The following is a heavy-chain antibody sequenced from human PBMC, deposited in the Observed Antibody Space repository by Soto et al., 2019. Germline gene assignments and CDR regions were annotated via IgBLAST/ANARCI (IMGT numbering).Heavy chain of an antibody. V-gene: IGHV2-70*01. CDR1: GFSLSTSGMC. CDR2: IDWDDDK. D-gene: IGHD1-26*01. CDR3: ARIPSYSGSYPFDY. J-gene: IGHJ4*02. Sequence: SGPTLLNPTPTLTLTCTFSGFSLSTSGMCVSWIRQPPGKALEWLALIDWDDDKYYSTSLKTRLTISKDTSKNQVVLTMTNMEPVDTATYYCARIPSYSGSYPFDYWGQGTLVTVSS.